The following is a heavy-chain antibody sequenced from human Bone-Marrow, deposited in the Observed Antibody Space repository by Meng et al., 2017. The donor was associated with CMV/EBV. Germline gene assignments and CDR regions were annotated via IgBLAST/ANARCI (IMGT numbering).Heavy chain of an antibody. CDR2: IIPIFGTA. D-gene: IGHD3-9*01. CDR1: GGTFSSYA. J-gene: IGHJ6*02. V-gene: IGHV1-69*05. Sequence: SVKVSCKASGGTFSSYAISWVRQAPGQGLEWMGGIIPIFGTANYAQKFQGRVTITTDESTSTAYMELSSLRSEDTAVYYCARVGRGILTGYYLVNYGMDGWGQGTTVTVSS. CDR3: ARVGRGILTGYYLVNYGMDG.